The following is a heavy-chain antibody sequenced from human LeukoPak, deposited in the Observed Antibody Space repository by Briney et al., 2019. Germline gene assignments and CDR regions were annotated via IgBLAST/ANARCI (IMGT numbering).Heavy chain of an antibody. CDR2: ISAYNGNR. J-gene: IGHJ4*02. CDR1: GYTFTSYG. Sequence: ASVKVSCKASGYTFTSYGISWVRQAPGQGLEWMGWISAYNGNRNYAQKLQGRVTMTTDTSTSTAYMELRSLRSDDTAVYYCARDRNPMVRGVIRTLGYWGQGTLVTVSS. CDR3: ARDRNPMVRGVIRTLGY. V-gene: IGHV1-18*01. D-gene: IGHD3-10*01.